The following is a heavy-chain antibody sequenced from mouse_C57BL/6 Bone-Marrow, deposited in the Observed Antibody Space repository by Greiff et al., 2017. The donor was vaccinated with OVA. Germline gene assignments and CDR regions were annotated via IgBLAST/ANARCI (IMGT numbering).Heavy chain of an antibody. J-gene: IGHJ2*01. CDR3: ARWYYGNYNYFDY. D-gene: IGHD2-1*01. Sequence: EVQLQQSGPELVKPGASVKISCKASGYTFTDYYMNWVKQSHGKSLEWIGDINPNNGGTSYNQKFKGKATLTVDKSSSTAYMELRSLTSEDSAVYYCARWYYGNYNYFDYWGQGTTLTVSS. CDR1: GYTFTDYY. V-gene: IGHV1-26*01. CDR2: INPNNGGT.